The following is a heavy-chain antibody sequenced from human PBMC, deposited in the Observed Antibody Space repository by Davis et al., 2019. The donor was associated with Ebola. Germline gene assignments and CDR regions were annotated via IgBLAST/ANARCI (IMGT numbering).Heavy chain of an antibody. CDR3: ARQVTVAGRSRVWYFDL. CDR2: ISGSGGST. V-gene: IGHV3-23*01. D-gene: IGHD6-19*01. CDR1: GFTFSSYA. J-gene: IGHJ2*01. Sequence: GESLKISCAASGFTFSSYAMSWVRQAPGKGLEWVSAISGSGGSTYYADSVKGRFTISRDNSKNTLYLQMNSLRAEDTAVYYCARQVTVAGRSRVWYFDLWGRGTLVTVSS.